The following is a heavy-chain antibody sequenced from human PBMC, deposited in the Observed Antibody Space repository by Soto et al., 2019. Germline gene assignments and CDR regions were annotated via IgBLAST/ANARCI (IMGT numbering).Heavy chain of an antibody. V-gene: IGHV3-23*01. D-gene: IGHD1-1*01. CDR3: AKDKSSGPTTPWFDP. J-gene: IGHJ5*02. CDR1: GFTFSSYA. Sequence: GGSLRLSCAASGFTFSSYAMSWVRQAPGKGLEWVSAISGSGGSTYYADSVKGRFTISRDNSKNTLYLQMNSLRAEDTAVYYCAKDKSSGPTTPWFDPWGQGTLVTVSS. CDR2: ISGSGGST.